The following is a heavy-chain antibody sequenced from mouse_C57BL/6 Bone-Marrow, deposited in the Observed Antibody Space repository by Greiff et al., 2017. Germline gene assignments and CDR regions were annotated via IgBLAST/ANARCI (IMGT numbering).Heavy chain of an antibody. CDR2: ISSGGSYT. Sequence: EVHLVESGGDLVKPGGSLKLSCAASGFTFSSYGMSWVRQTPDKRLEWVATISSGGSYTYYPDSVKGRFTISRDNAKHTLYLQMSSLKSEDTAMYYCARGRTGTWFAYWGQGTLVTVSA. D-gene: IGHD4-1*01. V-gene: IGHV5-6*01. CDR3: ARGRTGTWFAY. CDR1: GFTFSSYG. J-gene: IGHJ3*01.